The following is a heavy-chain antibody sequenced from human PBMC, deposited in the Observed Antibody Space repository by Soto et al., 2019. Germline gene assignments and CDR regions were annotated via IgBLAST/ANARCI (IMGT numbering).Heavy chain of an antibody. V-gene: IGHV3-13*01. Sequence: GGSLSLSCAASGFSFSSYDMHWVRQAPGKGLEWVSAIGTAGDTYYPGSVKGRFTISRENAKNSLYLQMNSLRAGDTAVYYCARGNDFWSGYYTGIPWFDPWGQGTLVTVSS. CDR1: GFSFSSYD. J-gene: IGHJ5*02. CDR3: ARGNDFWSGYYTGIPWFDP. D-gene: IGHD3-3*01. CDR2: IGTAGDT.